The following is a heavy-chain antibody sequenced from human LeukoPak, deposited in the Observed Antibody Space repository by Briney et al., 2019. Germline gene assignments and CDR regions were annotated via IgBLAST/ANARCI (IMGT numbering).Heavy chain of an antibody. CDR3: GAIVVVVAAKKGGYYYGMDV. CDR1: GYTLNELS. Sequence: ASVKVSCKVSGYTLNELSMHWVRQASGEGLEWMGGFDPEDGETIHAQKFQGRATMTEDTSTDTAYMVLSSLRSEDTAVYYCGAIVVVVAAKKGGYYYGMDVWGQGTTVTVSS. J-gene: IGHJ6*02. D-gene: IGHD2-15*01. CDR2: FDPEDGET. V-gene: IGHV1-24*01.